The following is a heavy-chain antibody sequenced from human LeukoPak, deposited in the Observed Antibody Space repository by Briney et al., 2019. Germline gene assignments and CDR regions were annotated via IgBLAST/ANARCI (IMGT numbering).Heavy chain of an antibody. Sequence: GGSLRLSCAASGFTFSNYAMSWVRQAPGKGLEWVSGIGGSGVIIYYADSVKGRFTVSRDNSKNTLYLQMNSLRAEDTAVYYCATDCSVPRLGHFHLWGRGTLVTVSS. CDR1: GFTFSNYA. D-gene: IGHD3-16*01. J-gene: IGHJ2*01. V-gene: IGHV3-23*01. CDR2: IGGSGVII. CDR3: ATDCSVPRLGHFHL.